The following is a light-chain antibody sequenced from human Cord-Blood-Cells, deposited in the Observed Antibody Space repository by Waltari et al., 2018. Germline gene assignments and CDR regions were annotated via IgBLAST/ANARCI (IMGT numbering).Light chain of an antibody. CDR1: SSDVGGYNY. CDR3: CSYAGS. J-gene: IGLJ2*01. V-gene: IGLV2-11*01. Sequence: QSALTQPRPVSGSPGQSVTISCTGTSSDVGGYNYVSWYQQPPGKAPKLMIYDVSKRPSGVPDRFSGSKSGNTASLTISGLQAEDEADYYCCSYAGSFGGGTKLTVL. CDR2: DVS.